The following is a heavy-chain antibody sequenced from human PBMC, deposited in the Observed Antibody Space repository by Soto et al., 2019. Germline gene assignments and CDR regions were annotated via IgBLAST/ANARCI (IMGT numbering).Heavy chain of an antibody. V-gene: IGHV1-69*13. CDR2: IIPIFGTA. CDR3: ARVNNWNYAVAY. CDR1: GGTFSSYA. Sequence: SVKVSCKASGGTFSSYAISWVRQAPGQGLEWMGGIIPIFGTANYAQKFQGRVTITADESTSTAYMELSSLRSDDTAMYYCARVNNWNYAVAYWGQGTLVTVSS. D-gene: IGHD1-7*01. J-gene: IGHJ4*02.